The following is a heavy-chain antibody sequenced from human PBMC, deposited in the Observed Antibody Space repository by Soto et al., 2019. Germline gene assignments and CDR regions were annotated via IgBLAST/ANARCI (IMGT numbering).Heavy chain of an antibody. CDR3: ARLNSKGPIDY. V-gene: IGHV4-39*01. J-gene: IGHJ4*02. CDR1: GGSIISSTYH. CDR2: VYYGGST. Sequence: QLQLQESGPGLVKPSETLSLTCTVSGGSIISSTYHWGWIRQPPGEGLEWIGSVYYGGSTYYNPSLKSPLTISVDTSKNQFSLMLSSVTAADTAVYSCARLNSKGPIDYWGQGTLVTVSS.